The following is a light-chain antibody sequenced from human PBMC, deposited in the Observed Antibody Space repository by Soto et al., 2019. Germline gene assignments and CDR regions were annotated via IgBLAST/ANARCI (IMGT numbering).Light chain of an antibody. CDR2: SNN. Sequence: SVLTQSPSASGTPGQRVTISCSGSSSNIGSNTVNWYQQLPGTAPKLLIYSNNQRPSGVPDRFSGSKSGTSASLAISGLQSEDEADYYCTAWDGSLNAVVFGGGTKVTVL. CDR1: SSNIGSNT. V-gene: IGLV1-44*01. J-gene: IGLJ2*01. CDR3: TAWDGSLNAVV.